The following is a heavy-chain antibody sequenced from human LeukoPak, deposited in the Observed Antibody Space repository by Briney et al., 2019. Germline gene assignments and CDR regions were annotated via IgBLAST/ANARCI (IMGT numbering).Heavy chain of an antibody. J-gene: IGHJ4*02. CDR2: ISSSMSDI. CDR1: GFTFCEYS. V-gene: IGHV3-21*01. CDR3: TREAARHYVFDD. D-gene: IGHD4-17*01. Sequence: TGGSLRLSCTTSGFTFCEYSMSWFRQAPGKGLEWVASISSSMSDIYYADSVKGRFTISRDNAKSSLYLQMNSLRADDTAVYNCTREAARHYVFDDWGQGTLVTVSS.